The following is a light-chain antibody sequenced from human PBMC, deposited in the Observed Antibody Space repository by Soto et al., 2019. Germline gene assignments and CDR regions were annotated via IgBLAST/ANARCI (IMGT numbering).Light chain of an antibody. V-gene: IGLV2-11*01. CDR1: SSDVGVYNY. CDR3: QSYDSSLSGSV. CDR2: DVT. Sequence: QSALTQPRSVSGSPGQSVTISCTGTSSDVGVYNYVSWYQQHPGKAPKLMIYDVTKRPSGVPDRFSGSKSANTASLTISGLQAEDEADYYCQSYDSSLSGSVFGGGTQLTVL. J-gene: IGLJ2*01.